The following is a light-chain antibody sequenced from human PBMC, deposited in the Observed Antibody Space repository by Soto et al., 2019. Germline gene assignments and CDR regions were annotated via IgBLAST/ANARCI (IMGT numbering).Light chain of an antibody. Sequence: EIVLTQSPATLSLSPGERATLSCRASQSVSSYLAWYQHKPGQAPRRLIDDASIRATGIPARFSGSGSGTAFALSISSLEPEDFALYYCQERSNWPFTFGKGTRLVIK. CDR1: QSVSSY. CDR2: DAS. J-gene: IGKJ5*01. CDR3: QERSNWPFT. V-gene: IGKV3-11*01.